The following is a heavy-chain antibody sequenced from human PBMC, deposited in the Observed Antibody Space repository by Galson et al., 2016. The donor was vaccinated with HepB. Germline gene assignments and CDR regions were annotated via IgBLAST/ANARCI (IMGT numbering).Heavy chain of an antibody. V-gene: IGHV3-74*01. CDR2: TYRDGTNT. D-gene: IGHD6-19*01. Sequence: SLRLSCAASELAFSGFWMHWVRQAPGKGLVWVSRTYRDGTNTAYADSVKGRFTISGDNAKNTVHLQMNSLRAEDSGIYYCLRYDSGWTWGQGTLVTVSP. CDR3: LRYDSGWT. J-gene: IGHJ5*02. CDR1: ELAFSGFW.